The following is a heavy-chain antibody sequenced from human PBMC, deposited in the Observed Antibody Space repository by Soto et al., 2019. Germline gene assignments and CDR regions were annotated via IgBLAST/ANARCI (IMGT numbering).Heavy chain of an antibody. Sequence: QVQLQQWGAGLLKPSETLSLTCAVYGGSFSSYYWSWIRQPPGKGLEWIGVINHSGSTNYDPSLKSRVTISSDTSKNQVSLTLSSVTAADTAVYYCARGEPRFMEWLLLSEYFDPWGQGTLVTVSS. CDR2: INHSGST. D-gene: IGHD3-3*01. V-gene: IGHV4-34*01. CDR1: GGSFSSYY. CDR3: ARGEPRFMEWLLLSEYFDP. J-gene: IGHJ5*02.